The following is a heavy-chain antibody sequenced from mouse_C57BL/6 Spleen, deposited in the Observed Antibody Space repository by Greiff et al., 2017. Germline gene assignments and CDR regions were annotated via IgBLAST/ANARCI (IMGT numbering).Heavy chain of an antibody. Sequence: DVQLQESGTVLVRPGASVKMSCKTSGYTFTSYWMHWVKQRPGQGLEWIGAIYPGSGDTSYNQKFKGKAKLTADTPASTAYMKLSSLTDEDSAVYYCTRRDYSDWDFDVWGTGTTVTVSS. CDR3: TRRDYSDWDFDV. J-gene: IGHJ1*03. V-gene: IGHV1-5*01. CDR2: IYPGSGDT. D-gene: IGHD2-13*01. CDR1: GYTFTSYW.